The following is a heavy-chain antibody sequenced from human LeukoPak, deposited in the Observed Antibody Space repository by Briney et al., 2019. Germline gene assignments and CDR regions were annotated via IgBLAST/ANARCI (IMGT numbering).Heavy chain of an antibody. CDR3: ARGSNSFGFLYFDY. Sequence: ASVKVSCKASGYTFTGYYMHWVRQAPGQGLEWMGRINPNSGGTNYAQKFQGRVTMTRDTSISTAYMELSRLRSDDTAVYYCARGSNSFGFLYFDYWGQGTLVTVSS. CDR2: INPNSGGT. CDR1: GYTFTGYY. V-gene: IGHV1-2*06. J-gene: IGHJ4*02. D-gene: IGHD5-18*01.